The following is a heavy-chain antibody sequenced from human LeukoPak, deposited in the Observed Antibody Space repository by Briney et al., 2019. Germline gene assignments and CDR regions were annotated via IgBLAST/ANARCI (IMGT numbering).Heavy chain of an antibody. Sequence: GGSLRLSCAASGFIFSHYTMTWVRQAPGKGLEWVSSINGSGDATKYAGSVMGRFTISRDNAKNSLYLQMNSLRAEDTAVYYCAGLIKLERHDPHRPNAFDIWGQGTMVTVSS. CDR1: GFIFSHYT. V-gene: IGHV3-21*01. CDR2: INGSGDAT. J-gene: IGHJ3*02. D-gene: IGHD1-1*01. CDR3: AGLIKLERHDPHRPNAFDI.